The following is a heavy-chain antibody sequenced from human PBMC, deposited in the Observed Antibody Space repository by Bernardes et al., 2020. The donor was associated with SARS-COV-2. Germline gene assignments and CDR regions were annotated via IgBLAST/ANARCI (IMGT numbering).Heavy chain of an antibody. J-gene: IGHJ5*02. CDR1: GGSISSYY. V-gene: IGHV4-59*12. CDR3: ARGTALGSYFWFDP. Sequence: SETLSLTCTVSGGSISSYYWSWIRQPPGKGLEWIGYIYYSGSTNYNPSLKSRVTISVDTSKNQFSLRLSSVTAADTAVYYCARGTALGSYFWFDPWGQGTLVTVSS. CDR2: IYYSGST. D-gene: IGHD1-26*01.